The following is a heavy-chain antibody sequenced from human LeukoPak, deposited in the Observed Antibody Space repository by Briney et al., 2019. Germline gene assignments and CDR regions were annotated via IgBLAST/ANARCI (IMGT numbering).Heavy chain of an antibody. CDR2: IYPGDSDT. J-gene: IGHJ6*03. CDR1: GYRFNSYW. Sequence: RGESLKISRKGSGYRFNSYWIGWVRQMPGKGPGWMGIIYPGDSDTRFSPSFQGQVTISADKSISTAYLQWSSLKSSDTAMYYCARHDHYYYYMDVWGKGTTVTVSS. V-gene: IGHV5-51*01. CDR3: ARHDHYYYYMDV.